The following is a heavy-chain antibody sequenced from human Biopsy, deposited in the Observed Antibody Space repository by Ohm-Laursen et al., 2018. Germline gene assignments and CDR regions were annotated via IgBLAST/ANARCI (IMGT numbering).Heavy chain of an antibody. V-gene: IGHV4-59*11. Sequence: GTLFLTCTVSGGSFTGHYWTWIRQPPGKGLEWIGHISHTGYTSYKSSLKSRVTISLDTSRKHFSLRLTSLAAADTAVYYRARGSNEYGGLYFPHWGQGTLVTVSS. CDR3: ARGSNEYGGLYFPH. D-gene: IGHD4-23*01. J-gene: IGHJ1*01. CDR1: GGSFTGHY. CDR2: ISHTGYT.